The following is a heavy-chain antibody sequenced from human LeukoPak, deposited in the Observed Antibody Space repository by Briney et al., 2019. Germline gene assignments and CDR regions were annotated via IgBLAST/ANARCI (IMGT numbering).Heavy chain of an antibody. V-gene: IGHV3-23*01. CDR1: GFTFSSYA. Sequence: GGSLILSCAASGFTFSSYAMSWVRQAPGEGLEWVSAISGSGGSTYYADSVKGRFTISRDNSKNTLYLQMNSLRAEDTAVYYCARKKLRSGWFDPWGQGTLVTVSS. CDR3: ARKKLRSGWFDP. CDR2: ISGSGGST. J-gene: IGHJ5*02. D-gene: IGHD2/OR15-2a*01.